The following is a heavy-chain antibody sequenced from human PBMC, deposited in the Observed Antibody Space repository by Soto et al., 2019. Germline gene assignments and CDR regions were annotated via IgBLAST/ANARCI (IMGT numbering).Heavy chain of an antibody. Sequence: QVQLVQSGAEVKKPGASVKVSCKASGYTFTIYAIHWVRQAPGQRLEWMGWINTGNGNTKYSQKFQDRVTITRDTSTAYMELSSLTYGDTAVYYCARGLIDYGGNSQEADYWGQGTLVTVSS. CDR1: GYTFTIYA. CDR3: ARGLIDYGGNSQEADY. V-gene: IGHV1-3*04. D-gene: IGHD4-17*01. CDR2: INTGNGNT. J-gene: IGHJ4*02.